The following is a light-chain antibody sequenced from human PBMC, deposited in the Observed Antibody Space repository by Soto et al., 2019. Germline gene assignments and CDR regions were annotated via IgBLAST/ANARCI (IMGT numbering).Light chain of an antibody. J-gene: IGKJ1*01. CDR1: QSVSSN. CDR3: QQYNNWWT. CDR2: GAS. V-gene: IGKV3-15*01. Sequence: EIVXTQSPVTLSVSPGERATLSCRAGQSVSSNLAWYQQKPGQAPRLLIYGASTRATGIPARFTGSGSGTEFTLTISXLQFDDSAVYYCQQYNNWWTFGQGTKVDIK.